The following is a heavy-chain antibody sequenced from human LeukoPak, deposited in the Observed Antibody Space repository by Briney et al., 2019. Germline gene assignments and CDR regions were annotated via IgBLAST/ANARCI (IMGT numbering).Heavy chain of an antibody. CDR3: AKAGITGTGDLDY. CDR2: ISGSGGST. V-gene: IGHV3-23*01. J-gene: IGHJ4*02. Sequence: AGSLRLSCAASGFTFSSYGMSWVRQAPGKGLEWVSAISGSGGSTYYADSVKGRFTISRGNSKNTLYLQMNSLRAEDTAVYYCAKAGITGTGDLDYWGQGTLVTVSS. D-gene: IGHD1-7*01. CDR1: GFTFSSYG.